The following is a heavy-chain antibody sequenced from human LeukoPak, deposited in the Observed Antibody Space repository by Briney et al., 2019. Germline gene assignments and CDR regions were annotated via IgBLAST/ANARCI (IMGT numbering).Heavy chain of an antibody. Sequence: SETLSLTCTVSGGSISSSSYYWGWIRQPPGKGLEWIGSIYYSGSTYYNPSLKSRVTISVDTSKNQFSLKLSSVTAADTAVYYCARGPAAGIDTGHYDYWGQGTLVTVSS. CDR3: ARGPAAGIDTGHYDY. V-gene: IGHV4-39*07. CDR2: IYYSGST. CDR1: GGSISSSSYY. D-gene: IGHD6-13*01. J-gene: IGHJ4*02.